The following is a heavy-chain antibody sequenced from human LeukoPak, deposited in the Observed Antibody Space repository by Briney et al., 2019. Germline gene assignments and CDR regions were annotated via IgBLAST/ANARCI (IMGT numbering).Heavy chain of an antibody. CDR1: GYTLTELS. Sequence: SVKVSCKVSGYTLTELSMHWVRQAPGKGLEWMGGIIPIFGTANYAQKFQGRVTITADESTRTAYMELSSLRSEDTAVYYCARVPLGPPTANWFDPWGQGTLVTVSS. D-gene: IGHD3-16*02. CDR3: ARVPLGPPTANWFDP. CDR2: IIPIFGTA. V-gene: IGHV1-69*13. J-gene: IGHJ5*02.